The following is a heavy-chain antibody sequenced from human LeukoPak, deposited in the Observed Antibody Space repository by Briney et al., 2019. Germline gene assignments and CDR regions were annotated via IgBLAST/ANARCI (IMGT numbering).Heavy chain of an antibody. Sequence: GGSLTLSFAASGFTFSTYWMHWVRQARGRGLVWVSGIRGDGSNTIYADSVKGRFTISRDNARNTLYLQVNSLRAEDTAVYYCARDSSGWGFDYWGQGSLVTVSS. CDR1: GFTFSTYW. D-gene: IGHD6-25*01. V-gene: IGHV3-74*01. CDR2: IRGDGSNT. J-gene: IGHJ4*02. CDR3: ARDSSGWGFDY.